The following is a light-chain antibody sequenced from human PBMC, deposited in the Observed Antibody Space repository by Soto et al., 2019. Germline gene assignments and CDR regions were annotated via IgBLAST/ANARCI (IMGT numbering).Light chain of an antibody. J-gene: IGKJ2*01. V-gene: IGKV1-5*01. CDR1: ESIATW. CDR3: HQYNSY. CDR2: DAS. Sequence: DVHMTQSPSTLSASVGDRVTITCRASESIATWLAWYQEKPGQAPKLLIYDASRLESGVPSRFSGGGSGTEFTASLSGPQPEDFETYYCHQYNSYFGPGTKLES.